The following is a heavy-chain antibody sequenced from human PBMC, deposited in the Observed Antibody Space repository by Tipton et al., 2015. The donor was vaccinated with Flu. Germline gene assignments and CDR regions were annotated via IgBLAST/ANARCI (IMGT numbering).Heavy chain of an antibody. CDR1: GFNFSNHW. Sequence: SLRLSCAASGFNFSNHWMYWVRQAPGKGLEWVSHVDIDGTTTSFADSVKGRFSISKDNAKNTLYLQMSSLRAEDTAVYYCAKADYVHYGMDVWGRGTTVTVSS. CDR2: VDIDGTTT. D-gene: IGHD4-17*01. J-gene: IGHJ6*02. CDR3: AKADYVHYGMDV. V-gene: IGHV3-74*01.